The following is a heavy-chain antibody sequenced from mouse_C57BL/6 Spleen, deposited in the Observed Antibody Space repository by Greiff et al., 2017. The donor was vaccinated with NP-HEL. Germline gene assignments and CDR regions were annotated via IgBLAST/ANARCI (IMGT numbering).Heavy chain of an antibody. CDR3: TREGLTTVVAPNWYCDV. CDR1: GFTFSSYA. CDR2: ISSGGDYI. V-gene: IGHV5-9-1*02. D-gene: IGHD1-1*01. J-gene: IGHJ1*03. Sequence: EVKLVESGEGLVKPGGSLKLSCAASGFTFSSYAMSWVRQTPEKRLEWVAYISSGGDYIYYADTVKGRFTISRDNARNTLYLQLSSLKSEDTAMYYCTREGLTTVVAPNWYCDVWGTGTTVTVSS.